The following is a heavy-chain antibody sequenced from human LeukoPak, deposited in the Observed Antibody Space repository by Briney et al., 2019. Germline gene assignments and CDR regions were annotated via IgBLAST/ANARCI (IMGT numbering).Heavy chain of an antibody. CDR2: ISGSGGST. CDR1: GFTFSNSG. D-gene: IGHD2-21*02. J-gene: IGHJ4*02. CDR3: AKDPVTDDY. Sequence: GGSLRLSCAASGFTFSNSGMHWVRQAPGKGLEWVSAISGSGGSTYYADSVKGRFTISRDNSKDTLYLQMNSLRAEDTAVYYCAKDPVTDDYWGQGTLVTVSS. V-gene: IGHV3-23*01.